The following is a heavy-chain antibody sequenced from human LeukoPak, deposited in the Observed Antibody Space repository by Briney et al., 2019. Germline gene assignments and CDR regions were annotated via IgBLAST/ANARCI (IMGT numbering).Heavy chain of an antibody. CDR3: ARDRAYSSSPGDYYGMDV. CDR2: ISAYNGNT. D-gene: IGHD6-6*01. V-gene: IGHV1-18*01. CDR1: GYTFTSFG. J-gene: IGHJ6*02. Sequence: ASVKVSCKASGYTFTSFGISWVRQAPGQGLEWMGWISAYNGNTNYAQKLQGRVTMTTDTSTSTAYMELRSLRSDDTAVYYCARDRAYSSSPGDYYGMDVWGQGTTVTVSS.